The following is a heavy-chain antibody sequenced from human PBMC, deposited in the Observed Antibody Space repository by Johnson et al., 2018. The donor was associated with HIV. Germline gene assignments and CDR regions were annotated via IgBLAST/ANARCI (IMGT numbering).Heavy chain of an antibody. J-gene: IGHJ3*02. CDR3: ARGRDYDFWSRDAFDI. CDR2: IINDDSST. CDR1: GFTFSSYW. D-gene: IGHD3-3*01. V-gene: IGHV3-74*02. Sequence: VQLVESGGGLVKPGGSLRLSCAASGFTFSSYWMHWVRQAPGKGLVWVSRIINDDSSTTYADSVKGRFTISRDNAKNTLYLQINSLRAEDTAVYYGARGRDYDFWSRDAFDIWGQGTMVTVSS.